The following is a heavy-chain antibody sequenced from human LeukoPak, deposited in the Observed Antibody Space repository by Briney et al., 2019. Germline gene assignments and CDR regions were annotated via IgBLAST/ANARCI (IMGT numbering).Heavy chain of an antibody. J-gene: IGHJ4*02. CDR3: AKVVDYYGSGSLGY. D-gene: IGHD3-10*01. CDR2: ISGSGGST. V-gene: IGHV3-23*01. CDR1: GFTFSDYY. Sequence: GGSLRLSCAASGFTFSDYYMSWVRQAPGKGLEWVSAISGSGGSTYYADSVKGRFTISRDNSKNTLYLQMNSLRAEDTAVYYCAKVVDYYGSGSLGYWGQGTLVTVSS.